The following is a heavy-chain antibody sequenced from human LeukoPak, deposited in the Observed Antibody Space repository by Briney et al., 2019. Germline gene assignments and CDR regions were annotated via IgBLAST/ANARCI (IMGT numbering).Heavy chain of an antibody. CDR2: INPNSGGT. CDR3: ARAVNRYSGSYFAFDI. J-gene: IGHJ3*02. Sequence: ASVKVSCKASGYTFIDYYMHWVRQAPGQGLEWMGWINPNSGGTNYAQKFQVRVTMTRDTSISTAYVELSRLRSDDTAVYYCARAVNRYSGSYFAFDIWGQGTMVTVSS. V-gene: IGHV1-2*02. CDR1: GYTFIDYY. D-gene: IGHD1-26*01.